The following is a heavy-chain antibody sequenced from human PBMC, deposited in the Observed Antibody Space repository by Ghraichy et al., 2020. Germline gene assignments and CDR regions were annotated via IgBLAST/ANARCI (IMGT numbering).Heavy chain of an antibody. CDR2: IYYPGST. CDR1: GGSVSSGSYY. Sequence: SQTLSLTCTVSGGSVSSGSYYWSWIRQPPGKGLEWIGYIYYPGSTNYNPSLKSRVAISVDTPKSHFSLKLSSVTAADTAVYYCARGRDSSAWYLFDYWGQGTLVTVSS. CDR3: ARGRDSSAWYLFDY. J-gene: IGHJ4*02. V-gene: IGHV4-61*03. D-gene: IGHD6-19*01.